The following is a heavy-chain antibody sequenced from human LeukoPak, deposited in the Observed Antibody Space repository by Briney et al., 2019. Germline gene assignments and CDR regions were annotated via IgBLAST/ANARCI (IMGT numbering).Heavy chain of an antibody. D-gene: IGHD6-13*01. Sequence: TGGSLRLSCAASGFTLSDYHMNWVRQAPGKGLEWVSYIRSSGSTTYYADSVKGRFIISRDNAKDSLYLQMNSLRAEDTAVYYCARVGNSLNYFDCWGQGTLVTVSS. CDR3: ARVGNSLNYFDC. V-gene: IGHV3-48*04. J-gene: IGHJ4*02. CDR2: IRSSGSTT. CDR1: GFTLSDYH.